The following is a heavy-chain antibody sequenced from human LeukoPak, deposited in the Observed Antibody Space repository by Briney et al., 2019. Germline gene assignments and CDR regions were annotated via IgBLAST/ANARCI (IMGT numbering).Heavy chain of an antibody. V-gene: IGHV1-69*02. CDR3: AGVVPAAMWNDY. CDR2: IIPILGIA. CDR1: GGTFSSYT. D-gene: IGHD2-2*01. Sequence: GASVKVSCKASGGTFSSYTISWVRQAPGQGLEWMGRIIPILGIANYVQKFQGRVTITADKSTSTAYMELSSLRSEDTAVYYCAGVVPAAMWNDYWGQGTLVTVSS. J-gene: IGHJ4*02.